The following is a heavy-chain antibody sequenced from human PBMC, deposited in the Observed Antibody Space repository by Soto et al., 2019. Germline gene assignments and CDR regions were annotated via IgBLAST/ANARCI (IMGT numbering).Heavy chain of an antibody. J-gene: IGHJ3*02. V-gene: IGHV1-2*02. D-gene: IGHD6-13*01. CDR3: TREGGGIAAVGAVNDAFDI. Sequence: QVQLVQSGAEVKKPGASVTVSCKASGYTLSDYYIQWVRQAPGQGLEWMGWINPNSGDPNYAQKFQGRATMSRDTSINTAYMELRCLRSEGTAVYYCTREGGGIAAVGAVNDAFDIWGQGTKVTVSS. CDR1: GYTLSDYY. CDR2: INPNSGDP.